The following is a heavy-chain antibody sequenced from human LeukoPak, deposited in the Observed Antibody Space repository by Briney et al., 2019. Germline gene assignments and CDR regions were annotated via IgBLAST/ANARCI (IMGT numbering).Heavy chain of an antibody. CDR3: ARLSDSSGTPRSDY. V-gene: IGHV3-7*03. Sequence: GGSLRLSCAASGFTFSSYWMSWVRQAPGKGLEWVANIKQDGSEKYYVDSVRGRFTISRDNAKNSLHLQMNSLRAEDTAVYYCARLSDSSGTPRSDYWGQGTLVTVSS. J-gene: IGHJ4*02. D-gene: IGHD3-22*01. CDR1: GFTFSSYW. CDR2: IKQDGSEK.